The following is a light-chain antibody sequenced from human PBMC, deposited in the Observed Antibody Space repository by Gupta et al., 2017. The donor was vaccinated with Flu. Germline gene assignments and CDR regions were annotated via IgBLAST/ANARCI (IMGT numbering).Light chain of an antibody. J-gene: IGLJ3*02. CDR3: MIWHSSAWV. Sequence: QAVLTQPSSLSASPGASASLTCTLRSGINVGTYRIYWYQQKPGSPPQYLLRYKSDSDKQQGSGVPSRFSGSKDASANAGILLISGLQSEDEDYYYCMIWHSSAWVFGGGTKLTVL. CDR1: SGINVGTYR. V-gene: IGLV5-45*03. CDR2: YKSDSDK.